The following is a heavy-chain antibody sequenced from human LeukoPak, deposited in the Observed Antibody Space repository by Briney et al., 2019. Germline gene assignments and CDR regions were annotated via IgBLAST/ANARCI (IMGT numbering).Heavy chain of an antibody. CDR2: ISGSGGST. D-gene: IGHD3-22*01. Sequence: GGSLRLSCAASGLTFSSYAMSWVRQAPGKGLEWVSAISGSGGSTYYADSVKGRFTISRDNSKNTLYLQMNSLRAEDTAVYYCAKGDTMIVVVVGAFDIWGQGTMVTVSS. CDR3: AKGDTMIVVVVGAFDI. V-gene: IGHV3-23*01. J-gene: IGHJ3*02. CDR1: GLTFSSYA.